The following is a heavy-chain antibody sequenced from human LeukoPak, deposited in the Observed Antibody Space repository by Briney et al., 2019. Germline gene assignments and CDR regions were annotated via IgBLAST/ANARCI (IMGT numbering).Heavy chain of an antibody. CDR3: ANGAVYCTSPKYPTGSAPSCFAH. D-gene: IGHD2-2*01. Sequence: GGSLRLSCEASGFTFNTYGMHWVRQAPGKGLEWLAVISYDERNKYYADSVKGRFTISRDNSKNTLYLQMSSLRPEDTAVYYCANGAVYCTSPKYPTGSAPSCFAHWGQGNLVTVSS. J-gene: IGHJ4*02. CDR1: GFTFNTYG. CDR2: ISYDERNK. V-gene: IGHV3-30*18.